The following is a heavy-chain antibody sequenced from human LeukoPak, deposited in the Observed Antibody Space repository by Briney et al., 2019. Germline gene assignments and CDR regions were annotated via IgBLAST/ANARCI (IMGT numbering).Heavy chain of an antibody. J-gene: IGHJ4*02. V-gene: IGHV3-73*01. D-gene: IGHD4-17*01. CDR3: TRHTVNTTTFDY. CDR2: IRSKANSYAT. Sequence: GGSLRLSCAASGFTFSGSAMHWVRQASGKGLEWVGRIRSKANSYATAYAASVKGRFTISGDDSKNTAYLQMNSLKTEDTAVYYCTRHTVNTTTFDYWGQGTLVTVSS. CDR1: GFTFSGSA.